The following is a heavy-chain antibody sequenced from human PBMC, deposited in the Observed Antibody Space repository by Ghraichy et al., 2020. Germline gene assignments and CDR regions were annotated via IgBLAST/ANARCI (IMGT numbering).Heavy chain of an antibody. CDR2: INPNSGGT. J-gene: IGHJ6*02. Sequence: ASVKVSCKASGYTFTGYYMHWVRQAPGQGLEWMGWINPNSGGTNYAQKFQGWVTMTRDTSISTAYMELSRLRSDDTAVYYCAREAGIVVVPAAIRYYGMDVWGQGTTVTVSS. V-gene: IGHV1-2*04. CDR1: GYTFTGYY. D-gene: IGHD2-2*01. CDR3: AREAGIVVVPAAIRYYGMDV.